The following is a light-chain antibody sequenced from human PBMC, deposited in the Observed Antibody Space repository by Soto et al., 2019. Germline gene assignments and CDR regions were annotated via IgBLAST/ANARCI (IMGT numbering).Light chain of an antibody. CDR3: QHYGRSLWT. V-gene: IGKV3-20*01. Sequence: DIELTQSPGTLSLSPGERVTLSCRASQTVRSGFVAWYQQKPGQAPRLLIYGASTRATGIPVRFSGSGSGTDFTLTISSLEPEDLAVYDCQHYGRSLWTFGQGTKVEIK. J-gene: IGKJ1*01. CDR1: QTVRSGF. CDR2: GAS.